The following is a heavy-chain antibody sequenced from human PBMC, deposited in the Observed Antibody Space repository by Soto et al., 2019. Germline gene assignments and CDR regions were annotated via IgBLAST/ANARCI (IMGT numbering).Heavy chain of an antibody. CDR1: GGSISSGGYY. Sequence: PSETLSLTCTVSGGSISSGGYYWSWIRQHPGKGLGWIGYIYYSGSTYYNPSLKSRVTISVDTSKNQFSLKLSSVTAADTAVYYCARLEHYYGSGSYSYFAYWGQGTLVTVSS. CDR2: IYYSGST. V-gene: IGHV4-31*03. D-gene: IGHD3-10*01. CDR3: ARLEHYYGSGSYSYFAY. J-gene: IGHJ4*02.